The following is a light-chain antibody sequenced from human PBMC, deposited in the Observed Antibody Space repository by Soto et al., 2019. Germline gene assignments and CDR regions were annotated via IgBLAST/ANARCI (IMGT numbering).Light chain of an antibody. J-gene: IGLJ1*01. CDR3: SSYTSSDTLV. CDR2: GVN. CDR1: SSDIGGYNY. Sequence: QAVLTQTASVSGSPGQSITISCTGTSSDIGGYNYVSWYQQHPGKAPKLIIYGVNSRPSGVSNRFSGSKSGNTASLTVSGLQTEDEADYYCSSYTSSDTLVFGTGTKVTVL. V-gene: IGLV2-14*01.